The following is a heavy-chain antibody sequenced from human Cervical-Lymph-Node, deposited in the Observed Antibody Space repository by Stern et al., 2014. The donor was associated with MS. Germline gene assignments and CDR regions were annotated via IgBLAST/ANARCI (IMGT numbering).Heavy chain of an antibody. CDR2: IFPVFGTP. D-gene: IGHD6-13*01. Sequence: VQLVQSGAEVTKPGSSVKVSCKASGGTFSKFPSSWVRQAPGQGLEWMGGIFPVFGTPTYAQEFRDRVTITAYVSTSTVYMELSSLRSDDTAVYYCALSSETSDRWYSLGYDLWGQGTLVTVSS. V-gene: IGHV1-69*01. J-gene: IGHJ5*02. CDR3: ALSSETSDRWYSLGYDL. CDR1: GGTFSKFP.